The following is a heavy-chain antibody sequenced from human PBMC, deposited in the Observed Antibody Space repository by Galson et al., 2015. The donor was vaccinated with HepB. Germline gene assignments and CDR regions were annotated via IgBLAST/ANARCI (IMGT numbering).Heavy chain of an antibody. D-gene: IGHD2-2*01. V-gene: IGHV4-4*02. Sequence: ETLSLTCAVSGGSISSSNWWSWVRQPPGKGLEWIGEIYHSGSTNYNPSLKSRVAISVDKSKKQFSLKLSSVNAADTAVYYCARGGCSSTSCSRAFDIWGQGTMVTVSS. CDR2: IYHSGST. J-gene: IGHJ3*02. CDR3: ARGGCSSTSCSRAFDI. CDR1: GGSISSSNW.